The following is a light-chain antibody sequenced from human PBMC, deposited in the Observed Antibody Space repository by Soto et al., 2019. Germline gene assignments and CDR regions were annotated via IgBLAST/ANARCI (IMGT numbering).Light chain of an antibody. Sequence: QLVLTQPPSVSGAPGQRVTIPCTGTNSNLGASYDVHWYQQLPGTAPKLLVYGGDNRPSGVPERFSGFKSGTSASLTITGLQPEDEANYYCQSYDSSLRGWVFGGGTKLTVL. CDR3: QSYDSSLRGWV. CDR1: NSNLGASYD. J-gene: IGLJ3*02. CDR2: GGD. V-gene: IGLV1-40*01.